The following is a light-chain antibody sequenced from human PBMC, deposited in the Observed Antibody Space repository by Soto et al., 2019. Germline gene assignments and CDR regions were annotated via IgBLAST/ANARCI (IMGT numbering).Light chain of an antibody. CDR3: QEFETYT. CDR1: QSISRW. J-gene: IGKJ1*01. CDR2: KAS. V-gene: IGKV1-5*03. Sequence: DIQMTQSPSTLSASVGDRVTITCRASQSISRWLAWYQQKPGKVPKLLIYKASNLESGVPSRFSGSGFDTDFTLTISSLQPEDFATYYWQEFETYTFGQGTKVDMK.